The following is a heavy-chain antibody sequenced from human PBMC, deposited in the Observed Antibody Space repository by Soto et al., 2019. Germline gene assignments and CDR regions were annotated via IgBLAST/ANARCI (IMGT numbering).Heavy chain of an antibody. D-gene: IGHD1-1*01. CDR3: RMVLLGRDTVDI. V-gene: IGHV1-24*01. CDR2: FNPEDGET. Sequence: QVQLVQSGAEVKKPGASVKVSCKVSGYTLTELSMHWVRQAPGKGLELMGTFNPEDGETIYAQKFQGRVTMTEDTSTDTAFLDLSSLRSEDTAAYYCRMVLLGRDTVDIWGQGTMVTVSS. CDR1: GYTLTELS. J-gene: IGHJ3*02.